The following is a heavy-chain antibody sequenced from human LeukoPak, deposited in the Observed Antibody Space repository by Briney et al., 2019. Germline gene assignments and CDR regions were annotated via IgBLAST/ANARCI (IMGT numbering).Heavy chain of an antibody. V-gene: IGHV3-23*01. CDR2: ISGGGGST. CDR1: GLTFSSYA. Sequence: GGSLRLPCAASGLTFSSYAMSWVPEAPGKGLEWVSAISGGGGSTYYADSAKRRLTIPRHNYKNRLHLQMHSQRSEHTPLYYCAKVPGRQLWPMRRGLYNFYYCGQGALGTVSS. CDR3: AKVPGRQLWPMRRGLYNFYY. J-gene: IGHJ4*02. D-gene: IGHD5-18*01.